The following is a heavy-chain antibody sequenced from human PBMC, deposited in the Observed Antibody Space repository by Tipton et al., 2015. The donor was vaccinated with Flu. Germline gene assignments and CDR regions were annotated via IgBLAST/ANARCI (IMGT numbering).Heavy chain of an antibody. CDR3: ARRMFGSETYGAFDI. CDR2: ANTGDDAET. D-gene: IGHD3-10*01. V-gene: IGHV5-51*01. CDR1: GSTFPSHW. J-gene: IGHJ3*02. Sequence: VQLVQSGAEVKRAGQSLGIACRVSGSTFPSHWVVWVRQLPGRGLEWVGTANTGDDAETRYSPSFQGHVTISADKSIDTAYLQLSSLKASDTAKFYCARRMFGSETYGAFDIWGQGTMVTVSS.